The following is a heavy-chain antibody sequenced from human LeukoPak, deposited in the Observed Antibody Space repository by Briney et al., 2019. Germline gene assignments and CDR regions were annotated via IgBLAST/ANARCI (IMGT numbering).Heavy chain of an antibody. CDR2: ISSSSSYI. Sequence: GGSLRLSCAASGFTLSSYSMNWVRQAPGKGLEWVSSISSSSSYIYYADSVKGRFTISRDNAKNSLYLQMNSLRAEDTAVYYCARALGNYDFWSGSPAYYYGMDVWGQGTTVTVSS. V-gene: IGHV3-21*01. D-gene: IGHD3-3*01. J-gene: IGHJ6*02. CDR3: ARALGNYDFWSGSPAYYYGMDV. CDR1: GFTLSSYS.